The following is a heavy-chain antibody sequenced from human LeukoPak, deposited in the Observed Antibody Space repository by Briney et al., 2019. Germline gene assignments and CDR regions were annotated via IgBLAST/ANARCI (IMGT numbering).Heavy chain of an antibody. Sequence: GGSLRLSCAASGFTFSSYAMSWVRQAPGKGLEWVSAISGSGGSTYYADSVKGRFTISRDNPKNTLYLQMNSLRAEDTAVYYCANARGGGPKGPQDYWGQGTLVTVSS. CDR3: ANARGGGPKGPQDY. D-gene: IGHD3-10*01. CDR1: GFTFSSYA. V-gene: IGHV3-23*01. CDR2: ISGSGGST. J-gene: IGHJ4*02.